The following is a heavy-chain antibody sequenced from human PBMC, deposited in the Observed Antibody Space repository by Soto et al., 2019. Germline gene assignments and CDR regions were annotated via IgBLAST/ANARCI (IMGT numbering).Heavy chain of an antibody. Sequence: SETLSLTCTVSGDSISSSNYYWGWIRQPPGKGLEWIGTIYYSGNTYYNPSLKSRVTLSVDTSKNQFSLKLSSVTAADTAVYYCARLGYCSGGSCYPGDNWFDPWGQGTLVTVSS. CDR3: ARLGYCSGGSCYPGDNWFDP. CDR1: GDSISSSNYY. J-gene: IGHJ5*02. V-gene: IGHV4-39*01. D-gene: IGHD2-15*01. CDR2: IYYSGNT.